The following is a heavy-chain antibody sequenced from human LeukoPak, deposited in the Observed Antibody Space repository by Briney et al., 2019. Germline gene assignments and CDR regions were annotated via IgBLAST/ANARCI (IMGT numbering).Heavy chain of an antibody. V-gene: IGHV3-23*01. CDR1: GFTFSSSA. CDR3: ARGYSVRGDY. CDR2: ISASGGST. D-gene: IGHD2-21*01. J-gene: IGHJ4*02. Sequence: GGSLRLSCAASGFTFSSSAMSWVRQVPGKGLEWVSGISASGGSTNYADSVKGRFTISRDNAKNTLYLQMNSLRVEDTAVYYCARGYSVRGDYWGQGTLVTVSS.